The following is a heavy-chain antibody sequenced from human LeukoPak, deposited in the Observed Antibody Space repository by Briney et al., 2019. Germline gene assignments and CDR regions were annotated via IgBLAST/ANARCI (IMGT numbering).Heavy chain of an antibody. J-gene: IGHJ4*02. Sequence: GGSLRLSCAASGVTFSSYGMSWVRQAPGKGLVWVSRISTDASSTTYADSVKGRFTISRDNAKDTLYLQMNSLRAEDTAVYYCTGHHQAYSRTYWGQGTLVTVSS. D-gene: IGHD4-11*01. V-gene: IGHV3-74*01. CDR1: GVTFSSYG. CDR3: TGHHQAYSRTY. CDR2: ISTDASST.